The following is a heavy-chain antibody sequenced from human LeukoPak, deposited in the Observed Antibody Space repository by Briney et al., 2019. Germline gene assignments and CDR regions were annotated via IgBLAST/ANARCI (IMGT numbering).Heavy chain of an antibody. Sequence: PGGSLRLSCAASGFTFSSYWMHWVRQAPGKGLVWVSRINSDGSSTSYADSMKGRFTISRDNAKNSLYLQMNSLRAEDTAVYYCARFMAVAGSDYWGQGTLVTVSS. V-gene: IGHV3-74*01. J-gene: IGHJ4*02. CDR1: GFTFSSYW. CDR3: ARFMAVAGSDY. D-gene: IGHD6-19*01. CDR2: INSDGSST.